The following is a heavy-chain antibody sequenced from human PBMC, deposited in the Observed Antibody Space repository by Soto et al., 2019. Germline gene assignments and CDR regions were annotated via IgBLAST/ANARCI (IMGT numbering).Heavy chain of an antibody. CDR3: ARFTGDGENWFDP. CDR1: CGSISSSDYY. D-gene: IGHD4-17*01. J-gene: IGHJ5*01. V-gene: IGHV4-30-4*01. CDR2: IYYSGST. Sequence: SETLSLTCTVSCGSISSSDYYWSWIRQPPGKGLEWIGYIYYSGSTYYNPALKSRVAISVDTSKNQFSLKFNSVTAADTAVYYCARFTGDGENWFDPWGQGTLVTVSS.